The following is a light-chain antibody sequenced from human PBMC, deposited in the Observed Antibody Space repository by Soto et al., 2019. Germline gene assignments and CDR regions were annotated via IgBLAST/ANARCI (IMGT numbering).Light chain of an antibody. CDR3: QQYNNWPT. CDR1: QSVSSSY. J-gene: IGKJ1*01. V-gene: IGKV3-15*01. Sequence: LVMTPSPATLSVSPVERATLSGRASQSVSSSYLAWYQQQPGQAPRLLIYDATTRATGIPARFNGSGSGTESTPSISSLQSEDIAVYYCQQYNNWPTCGQGTKVEIK. CDR2: DAT.